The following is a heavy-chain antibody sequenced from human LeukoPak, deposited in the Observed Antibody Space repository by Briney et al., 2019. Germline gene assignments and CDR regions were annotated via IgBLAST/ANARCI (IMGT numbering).Heavy chain of an antibody. Sequence: TGGSLRLSCAASGFTFSNYWMSWVRQAPGKGLEWVANINKDGSGKYYVDSAKGRFTSSRDNAKKSLYLQMNSLTAEDTAVYYCARATTAGFLERTSAFDIWGQGTMVTVSS. J-gene: IGHJ3*02. CDR2: INKDGSGK. D-gene: IGHD3-3*01. CDR3: ARATTAGFLERTSAFDI. CDR1: GFTFSNYW. V-gene: IGHV3-7*01.